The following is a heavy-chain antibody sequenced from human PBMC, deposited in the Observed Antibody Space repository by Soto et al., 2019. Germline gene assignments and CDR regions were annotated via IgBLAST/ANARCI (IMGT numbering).Heavy chain of an antibody. CDR2: IDPNSGGT. CDR1: GYTFTGYY. D-gene: IGHD3-3*01. CDR3: AKDDFWSGYYQLGDY. V-gene: IGHV1-2*02. Sequence: QVQLVQSGAEVKKPGASVKVSCKASGYTFTGYYIHWVRQAPGQGLEWMGWIDPNSGGTNYAQKFQGRVTMTRDTSISTALMELRRLRSDETAVFYCAKDDFWSGYYQLGDYWGQGTLVTVS. J-gene: IGHJ4*02.